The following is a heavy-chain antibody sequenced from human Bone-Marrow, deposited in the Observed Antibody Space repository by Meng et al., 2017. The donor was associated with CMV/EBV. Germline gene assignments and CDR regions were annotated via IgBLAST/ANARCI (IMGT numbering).Heavy chain of an antibody. Sequence: GSLRLSCTVSGGSISRYYWSWIRQHPGKGLEWIGYIYYSGSTNYNPSLKSRVTISVDTSKNQFSLKLSSVTAADTAVYYCARRSAVAHPFDYWGQGTLVTVSS. V-gene: IGHV4-59*01. CDR3: ARRSAVAHPFDY. J-gene: IGHJ4*02. CDR1: GGSISRYY. D-gene: IGHD6-19*01. CDR2: IYYSGST.